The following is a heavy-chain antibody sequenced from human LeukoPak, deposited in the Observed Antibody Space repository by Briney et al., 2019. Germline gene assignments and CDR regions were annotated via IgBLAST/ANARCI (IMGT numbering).Heavy chain of an antibody. CDR2: ISWNSGSM. CDR1: GFTFDDYA. V-gene: IGHV3-9*01. Sequence: PGGSLRLSCAASGFTFDDYAMHWVRQAPGKGLEWVSGISWNSGSMGYADSVKGRFTISRDNSKNTLYLQMNSLRAEDTAVYYCARDGLVVVPAAIFGPLNERHHYFDYWGQGTLVTVSS. CDR3: ARDGLVVVPAAIFGPLNERHHYFDY. D-gene: IGHD2-2*01. J-gene: IGHJ4*02.